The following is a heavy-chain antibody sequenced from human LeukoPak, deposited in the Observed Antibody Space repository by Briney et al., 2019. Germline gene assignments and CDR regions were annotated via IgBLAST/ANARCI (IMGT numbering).Heavy chain of an antibody. CDR1: GFTFSSYW. D-gene: IGHD3-22*01. J-gene: IGHJ4*02. CDR2: IKQDGSGK. V-gene: IGHV3-7*01. Sequence: GGSLRLSCAASGFTFSSYWMSWVRQAPGKGLEWVANIKQDGSGKYYVDSVKGRFTISRDNAKNSLYLQMNSLRAEDTAVYYCARAGYYLPFDYWGQGTLVTVSS. CDR3: ARAGYYLPFDY.